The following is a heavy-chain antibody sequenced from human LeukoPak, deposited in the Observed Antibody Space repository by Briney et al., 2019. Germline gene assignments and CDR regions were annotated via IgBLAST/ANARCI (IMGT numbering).Heavy chain of an antibody. Sequence: GGSLRLSCAASGFTFSSYAMSWVGQAPGKGLEGVSIIIGSGVATYYADSVKGRFTISRDNSKNTLYLQMNSLRAEDTAAYHCAKGRNEDGDAALNYWGQGTLVTVSS. D-gene: IGHD4-17*01. CDR2: IIGSGVAT. CDR3: AKGRNEDGDAALNY. V-gene: IGHV3-23*01. CDR1: GFTFSSYA. J-gene: IGHJ4*02.